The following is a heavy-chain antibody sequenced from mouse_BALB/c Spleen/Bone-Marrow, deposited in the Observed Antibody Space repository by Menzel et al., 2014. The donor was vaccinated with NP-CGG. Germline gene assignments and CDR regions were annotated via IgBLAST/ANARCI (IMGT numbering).Heavy chain of an antibody. Sequence: LVKTGASVKISCKASGCSFTGYYMHWVKQSHGKSLEWIGYISCYNGATSHNQKFKGKATFTVDTPSSTAYMQFNSLTSEGSAVYYCARGDTTATHWYFDVWGAGTTVTVSS. CDR1: GCSFTGYY. J-gene: IGHJ1*01. D-gene: IGHD1-2*01. CDR3: ARGDTTATHWYFDV. CDR2: ISCYNGAT. V-gene: IGHV1S34*01.